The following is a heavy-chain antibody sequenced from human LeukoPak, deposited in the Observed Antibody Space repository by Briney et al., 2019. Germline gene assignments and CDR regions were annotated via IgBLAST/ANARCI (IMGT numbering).Heavy chain of an antibody. J-gene: IGHJ4*02. Sequence: SVKVSCKASGGTFSSYAISWVRQAPGQGLEWMGRIIPIFGTANYAQKFQGRVTITTDESTSTAYMELSSLRSEDTAVYYCATMEGLVVYRSSWGFDYWGQGTLVTVSS. CDR1: GGTFSSYA. V-gene: IGHV1-69*05. CDR2: IIPIFGTA. CDR3: ATMEGLVVYRSSWGFDY. D-gene: IGHD6-13*01.